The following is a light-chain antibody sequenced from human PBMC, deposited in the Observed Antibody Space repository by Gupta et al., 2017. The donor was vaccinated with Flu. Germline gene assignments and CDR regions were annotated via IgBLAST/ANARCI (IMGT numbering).Light chain of an antibody. CDR2: GAS. V-gene: IGKV1-39*01. Sequence: DVQLTQSPSSLSASVGDRITITCRASQSISAYVNWCQQKPGRPPKVLIYGASTLDSGVPFRFNGRGFGTDFTLTISRLQPEDFATYFCQQSFSVPLTFGGGTVVE. CDR1: QSISAY. CDR3: QQSFSVPLT. J-gene: IGKJ4*01.